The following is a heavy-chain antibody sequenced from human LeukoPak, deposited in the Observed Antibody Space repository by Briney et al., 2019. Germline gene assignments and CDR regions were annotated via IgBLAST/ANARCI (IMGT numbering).Heavy chain of an antibody. J-gene: IGHJ5*02. CDR1: GFTFSSYA. V-gene: IGHV3-23*01. CDR3: AKDQFWSGYSIKTNWFDP. CDR2: ISGSGGST. Sequence: PGGSLRLSCAASGFTFSSYAMSWVRQAPGKGLEWVSDISGSGGSTYYADSVKGRFTISRDNSKNTLYLQMNSLRAEDPAVYYCAKDQFWSGYSIKTNWFDPWGQGTLVTVSS. D-gene: IGHD3-3*01.